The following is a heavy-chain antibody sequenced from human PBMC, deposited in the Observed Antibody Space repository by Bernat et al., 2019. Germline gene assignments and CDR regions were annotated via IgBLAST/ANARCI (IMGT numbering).Heavy chain of an antibody. CDR3: VRDGAALYYYHGMDV. D-gene: IGHD6-25*01. V-gene: IGHV3-30*04. Sequence: VQLVESGGGVVQPGRSLRLSCVASGFTFSDYSLHWVRQAPGKGLEWGAVVSYDGRNKSYADSVQARFIISSDDSENTLYLQMDSLKSEDTAVYYCVRDGAALYYYHGMDVWGRGTTVTVSS. CDR1: GFTFSDYS. CDR2: VSYDGRNK. J-gene: IGHJ6*02.